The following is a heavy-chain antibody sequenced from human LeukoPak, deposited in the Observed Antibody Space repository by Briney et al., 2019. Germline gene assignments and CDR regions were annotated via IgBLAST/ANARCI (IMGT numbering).Heavy chain of an antibody. Sequence: ASVKVSCKASGYTFTSYYMHWVRQAPGQGLEWMGWINPNSGGTNYAQKFQGRVTMTRDTSISTAYMELSRLRSDDTAVYYCARASSSSPTQRYFDLWGRGTLVTVSS. J-gene: IGHJ2*01. V-gene: IGHV1-2*02. CDR2: INPNSGGT. D-gene: IGHD6-13*01. CDR1: GYTFTSYY. CDR3: ARASSSSPTQRYFDL.